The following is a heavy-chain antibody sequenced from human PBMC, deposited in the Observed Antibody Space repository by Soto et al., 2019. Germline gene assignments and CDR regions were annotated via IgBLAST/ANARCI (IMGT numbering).Heavy chain of an antibody. V-gene: IGHV3-11*01. J-gene: IGHJ6*03. CDR3: ARARTLDILTGYYVSAYYMDV. CDR2: ISSSGSTI. Sequence: PGGSLRLSCAASGFTFSDYYMSWIRQAPGKGLEWVSYISSSGSTIYYADSVKGRFTISRDNAKNSLYLQMNSLRAEDTAVYYCARARTLDILTGYYVSAYYMDVWGKGTTVTVSS. CDR1: GFTFSDYY. D-gene: IGHD3-9*01.